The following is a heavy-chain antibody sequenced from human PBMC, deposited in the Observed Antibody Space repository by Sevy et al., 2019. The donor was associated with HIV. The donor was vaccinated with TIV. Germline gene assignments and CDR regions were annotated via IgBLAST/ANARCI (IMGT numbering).Heavy chain of an antibody. J-gene: IGHJ6*02. CDR3: AKDTAPHYYDSSGQYYYYYGMDV. CDR2: ISWNSGSI. CDR1: GFTFDDYA. Sequence: GGSLRLSCAASGFTFDDYAMHWVRQAPGKGLEWVSGISWNSGSIGYADSVKGRFTSSRGNAKNALYLQMNRLRAEETALYYCAKDTAPHYYDSSGQYYYYYGMDVWGQGTTVTVSS. V-gene: IGHV3-9*01. D-gene: IGHD3-22*01.